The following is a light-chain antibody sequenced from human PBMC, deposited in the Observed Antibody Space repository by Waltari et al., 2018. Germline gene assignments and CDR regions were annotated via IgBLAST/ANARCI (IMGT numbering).Light chain of an antibody. CDR3: QNHERLPAM. CDR1: QSISRY. J-gene: IGKJ1*01. V-gene: IGKV3-20*01. Sequence: EIVLTQSPGTLSLSPGERATRSCRASQSISRYLAWYQQKPGPAPRLLIYAASSRATGIPDRFSGSWSGKDFSLTISRLEPEDFAVYYCQNHERLPAMFGQGTKVEIK. CDR2: AAS.